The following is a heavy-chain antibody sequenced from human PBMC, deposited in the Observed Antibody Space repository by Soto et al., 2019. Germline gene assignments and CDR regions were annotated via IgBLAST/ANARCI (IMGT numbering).Heavy chain of an antibody. V-gene: IGHV4-30-2*01. CDR1: GGSISSGGYS. Sequence: QLQLQVSGSGLVKPSQTLSLTCAVSGGSISSGGYSWSWIRQPPGKGLEWIGYIYHSGSTYYNPSLKSRVTISVDRSKNQFSLKLSSVTAADTAVYYCARVGVVRYGLDYWGQGTLVTVSS. J-gene: IGHJ4*02. CDR2: IYHSGST. CDR3: ARVGVVRYGLDY. D-gene: IGHD5-18*01.